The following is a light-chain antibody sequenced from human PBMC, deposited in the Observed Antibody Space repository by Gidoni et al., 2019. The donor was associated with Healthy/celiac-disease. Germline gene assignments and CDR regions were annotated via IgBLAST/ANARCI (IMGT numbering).Light chain of an antibody. V-gene: IGKV3-11*01. CDR2: DAS. CDR3: QQRGA. CDR1: QSVSSY. Sequence: EIVLTQSPATLSLSPGERATLSCRASQSVSSYLAWYQQKPGQAPRLLIYDASNRATGIPARFSGSGSGTDFTLTISSLEPEDFAFYYCQQRGAFGQGTKVEIK. J-gene: IGKJ1*01.